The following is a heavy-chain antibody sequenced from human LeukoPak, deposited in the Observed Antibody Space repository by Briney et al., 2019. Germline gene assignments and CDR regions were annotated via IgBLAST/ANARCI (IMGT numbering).Heavy chain of an antibody. J-gene: IGHJ4*02. CDR1: GYTFTGYY. D-gene: IGHD6-19*01. Sequence: ASVKVSCKASGYTFTGYYMHWVRQAPGQGLEWMGWINPNGGGTNCAQKFQGRVTLTRDTSISTAYMEVSRLESDDTAVYYCARENNSGWYRKAAFDYWGQGTLVTVAS. CDR2: INPNGGGT. CDR3: ARENNSGWYRKAAFDY. V-gene: IGHV1-2*02.